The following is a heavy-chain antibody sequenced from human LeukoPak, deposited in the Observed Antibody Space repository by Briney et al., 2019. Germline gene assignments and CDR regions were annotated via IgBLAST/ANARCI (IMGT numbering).Heavy chain of an antibody. J-gene: IGHJ4*02. CDR3: ARLFGRDGYNLGLDY. Sequence: SETLSLTCTVSGGSISSYYWSWIRQPPGKGLEWIGYIYYSGSTNYNPSLKSRVTISVDTSKNQFSLKLSSVTAADTAVYYCARLFGRDGYNLGLDYWGQGTLVTVSS. V-gene: IGHV4-59*08. CDR1: GGSISSYY. CDR2: IYYSGST. D-gene: IGHD5-24*01.